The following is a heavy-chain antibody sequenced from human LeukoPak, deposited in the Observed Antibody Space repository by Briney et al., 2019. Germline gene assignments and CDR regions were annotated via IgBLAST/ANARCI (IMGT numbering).Heavy chain of an antibody. J-gene: IGHJ4*02. CDR1: GFTFSSYA. V-gene: IGHV3-30*04. D-gene: IGHD3-10*01. CDR2: ISYDGSNK. Sequence: PGRSLRLSCAASGFTFSSYAMHWVRQAPGKGLEWVAVISYDGSNKYYADSVKGRFTISRDNFKNTLYLQMNSLRAEDTAVYYCARDAYTYYYGSGSHFDYWGQGTLVTVSS. CDR3: ARDAYTYYYGSGSHFDY.